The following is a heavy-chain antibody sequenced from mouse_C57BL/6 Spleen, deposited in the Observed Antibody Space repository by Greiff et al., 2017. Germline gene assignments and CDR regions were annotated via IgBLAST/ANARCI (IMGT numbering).Heavy chain of an antibody. J-gene: IGHJ3*01. CDR1: EYEFPSHD. Sequence: DVKLVESGGGLVQPGESLKLSCESNEYEFPSHDMSWVRKTPEKRLELVAAINSDGGSTYYPDTLERRFIISRDNTKKTLYLQMSSLRSEDPALYYCARHATVVPFAYWGQGTLVTVSA. V-gene: IGHV5-2*01. CDR2: INSDGGST. D-gene: IGHD1-1*01. CDR3: ARHATVVPFAY.